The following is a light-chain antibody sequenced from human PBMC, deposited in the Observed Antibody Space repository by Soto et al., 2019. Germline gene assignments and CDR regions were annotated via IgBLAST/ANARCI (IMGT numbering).Light chain of an antibody. CDR1: QSVSSN. Sequence: EIVMTQSPATLSVSPGERATLSCRASQSVSSNLAWYQQKPGQAPRLLISGASTRATGIPARFSGSRSGTEFNLTISSLQSEDFAVYYCQQYNNWPQTFGQGTKVEIK. J-gene: IGKJ1*01. V-gene: IGKV3-15*01. CDR3: QQYNNWPQT. CDR2: GAS.